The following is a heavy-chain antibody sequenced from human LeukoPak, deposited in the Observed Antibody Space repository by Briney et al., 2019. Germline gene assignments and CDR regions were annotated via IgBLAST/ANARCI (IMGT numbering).Heavy chain of an antibody. Sequence: PGGSLRLSCAACGVTFSTYSMNLGRPAEGTGLGPVSSISSTGSYIYYADSVKGRFTISRDNAKNSLYLQMNSLRAEDTAVYYCARVPPRLNWNNYYFDYWGQGTLVTVSS. CDR3: ARVPPRLNWNNYYFDY. J-gene: IGHJ4*02. CDR2: ISSTGSYI. CDR1: GVTFSTYS. V-gene: IGHV3-21*01. D-gene: IGHD1/OR15-1a*01.